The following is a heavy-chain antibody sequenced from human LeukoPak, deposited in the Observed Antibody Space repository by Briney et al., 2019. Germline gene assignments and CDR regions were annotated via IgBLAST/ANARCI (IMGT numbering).Heavy chain of an antibody. CDR3: ATLAVAGTFAFDI. V-gene: IGHV3-23*01. D-gene: IGHD6-19*01. Sequence: PGGSLRLSCAASGFPFSNYAMSWVRQAPGKGLEWVSSLISSGAVTYYADSVKGRFTIFRDNSKNTLYLQMNSLRAEDTAVYYCATLAVAGTFAFDIWGQGTMVTVSS. CDR2: LISSGAVT. CDR1: GFPFSNYA. J-gene: IGHJ3*02.